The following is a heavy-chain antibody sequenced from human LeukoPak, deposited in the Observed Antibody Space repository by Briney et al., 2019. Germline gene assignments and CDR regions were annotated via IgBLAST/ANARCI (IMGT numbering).Heavy chain of an antibody. D-gene: IGHD2-15*01. J-gene: IGHJ4*02. CDR3: AKDGEKFLYCSGASCYYFFDY. CDR1: GFTVSSNY. CDR2: IYSGGST. V-gene: IGHV3-66*02. Sequence: QPGGSLRLSCAASGFTVSSNYMSWVRQAPGKGLEWVSVIYSGGSTYYADSVKGRFTISRDNSKNTLYLQMNSLRTEDTAVYYCAKDGEKFLYCSGASCYYFFDYWGQGTLVTVSS.